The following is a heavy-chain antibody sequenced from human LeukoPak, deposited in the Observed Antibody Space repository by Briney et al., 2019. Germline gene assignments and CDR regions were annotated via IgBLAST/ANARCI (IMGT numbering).Heavy chain of an antibody. J-gene: IGHJ4*02. CDR2: INHSGST. D-gene: IGHD6-19*01. V-gene: IGHV4-34*01. Sequence: SETLSLTCAVYGGSFSGYYWSWIRQPPGKGLEWIGEINHSGSTNYNPSLKSRVTISVDTSTNQFSLKLSSVTAADTAVYYCARGPYSSGWYEARKYYFDYWGQGTLVTVSS. CDR3: ARGPYSSGWYEARKYYFDY. CDR1: GGSFSGYY.